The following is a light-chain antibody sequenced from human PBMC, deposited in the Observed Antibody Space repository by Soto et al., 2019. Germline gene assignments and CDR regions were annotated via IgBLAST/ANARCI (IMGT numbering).Light chain of an antibody. CDR1: QGIRDD. CDR3: LPHHSYPRS. J-gene: IGKJ2*03. Sequence: DIQMTQSPSSLSASVGDRVTITCWASQGIRDDLGWDQQKPGKDPKRLIYAASTLEGRVPSRVSGSGSGTEFTLTISSLQPEDFATYYCLPHHSYPRSFGQGTKLEIK. V-gene: IGKV1-17*01. CDR2: AAS.